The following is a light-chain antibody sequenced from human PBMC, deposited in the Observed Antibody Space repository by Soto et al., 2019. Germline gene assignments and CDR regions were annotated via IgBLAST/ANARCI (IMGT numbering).Light chain of an antibody. CDR2: DVS. V-gene: IGLV2-14*01. CDR1: SSDVGAYNY. CDR3: GSYTTSSTWV. J-gene: IGLJ3*02. Sequence: QSALTQPASVSGSPGQSITISCTGTSSDVGAYNYVSWYQQYPGKAPKLMIYDVSNRPSGVSNRFSGSKSDNTASLTISGLLAEDEADYYCGSYTTSSTWVFGGGTKLTVL.